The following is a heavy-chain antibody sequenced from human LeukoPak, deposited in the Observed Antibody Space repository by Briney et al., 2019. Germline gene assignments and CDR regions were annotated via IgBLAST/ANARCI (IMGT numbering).Heavy chain of an antibody. CDR3: AKRGVVIRVILVGFHKEAYYFES. V-gene: IGHV3-23*01. D-gene: IGHD3/OR15-3a*01. CDR1: GITLSNYG. J-gene: IGHJ4*02. CDR2: ISGSGGGT. Sequence: GSLRLSCAVSGITLSNYGMSWVRQAPGRGLEWVAGISGSGGGTRYADSVKGRFTISRDNPKNTRYLQMNSLRAEDTAVYFCAKRGVVIRVILVGFHKEAYYFESWGQGALVTVSS.